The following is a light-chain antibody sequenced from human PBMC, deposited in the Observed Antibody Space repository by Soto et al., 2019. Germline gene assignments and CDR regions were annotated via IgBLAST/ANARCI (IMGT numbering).Light chain of an antibody. J-gene: IGLJ3*02. CDR2: GNT. Sequence: QSALTQPPSASGTPGQTVTISCSGSSSNIGAGFDVHWYQQLPGTPPKLLIYGNTNRPSGVPDRFSGSKSGTSASLAITGLQAEDEADYYCQSYDRGLKVFGGGTKLTVL. CDR1: SSNIGAGFD. V-gene: IGLV1-40*01. CDR3: QSYDRGLKV.